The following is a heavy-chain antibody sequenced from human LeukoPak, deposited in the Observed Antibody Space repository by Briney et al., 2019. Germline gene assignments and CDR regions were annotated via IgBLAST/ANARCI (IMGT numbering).Heavy chain of an antibody. CDR2: IRYDRSNK. V-gene: IGHV3-30*02. D-gene: IGHD5-24*01. CDR3: ARDLEDDYGDY. Sequence: PGGSLRLSCAASGFTFSSYGMHWVRQAPGKGLEWVAFIRYDRSNKYYADSVKGRFTISRDNSKNTLYVQMNSLRAEDTAVYYCARDLEDDYGDYWGQGTLVTVSS. CDR1: GFTFSSYG. J-gene: IGHJ4*02.